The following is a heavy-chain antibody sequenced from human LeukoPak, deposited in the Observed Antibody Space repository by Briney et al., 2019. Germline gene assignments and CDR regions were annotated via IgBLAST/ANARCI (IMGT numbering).Heavy chain of an antibody. CDR1: GGTFSSYG. D-gene: IGHD6-6*01. CDR3: ARVSKLRIAALGFDY. Sequence: ASVKVSCKASGGTFSSYGISWVRQAPGQGLEWMGWISAYNGNTNYAQKLQGRVTMTTDTSTSTAYMELRSLRSDDTAVYYCARVSKLRIAALGFDYWGQGTLVTVSS. J-gene: IGHJ4*02. CDR2: ISAYNGNT. V-gene: IGHV1-18*01.